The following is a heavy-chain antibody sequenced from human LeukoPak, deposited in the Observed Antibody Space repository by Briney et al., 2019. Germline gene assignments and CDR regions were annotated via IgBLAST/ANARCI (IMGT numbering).Heavy chain of an antibody. V-gene: IGHV1-2*02. CDR3: ARGFDYGDDYGWVDY. Sequence: ASVKVSCKAPGYTFTGYYMHWVRQAPGQGLEWMGWINPNSGGTNYAQKFQGRVTMTRDTSISTAYMELSRLRSDDTAVYYCARGFDYGDDYGWVDYWGQGTLVTVSS. J-gene: IGHJ4*02. CDR2: INPNSGGT. D-gene: IGHD4-17*01. CDR1: GYTFTGYY.